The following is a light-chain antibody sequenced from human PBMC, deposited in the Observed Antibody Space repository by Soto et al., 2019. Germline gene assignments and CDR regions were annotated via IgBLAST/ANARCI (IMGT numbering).Light chain of an antibody. CDR3: QQLNSYP. Sequence: IQLTQSPSSLSASVGDRITITCRASQGISSYLAWYQQKPGKAPKLLIYAASTLQSGVPSRFSGSGSGTDFTPTISSLQPEDFATYYCQQLNSYPFGQGTRLEIK. J-gene: IGKJ5*01. V-gene: IGKV1-9*01. CDR2: AAS. CDR1: QGISSY.